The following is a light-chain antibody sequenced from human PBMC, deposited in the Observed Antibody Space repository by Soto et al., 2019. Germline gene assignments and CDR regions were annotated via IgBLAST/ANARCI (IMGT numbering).Light chain of an antibody. Sequence: DIQMTQSPASLSASVGDRVTITCRASQTVSTYLNWYQQNPGKAPKLLIYAASTLQSGFPSRFSGSGSGTDSTLTISSLQPEDFATYYCQQSHGIPYTFGQGTKLEIK. CDR2: AAS. J-gene: IGKJ2*01. CDR1: QTVSTY. CDR3: QQSHGIPYT. V-gene: IGKV1-39*01.